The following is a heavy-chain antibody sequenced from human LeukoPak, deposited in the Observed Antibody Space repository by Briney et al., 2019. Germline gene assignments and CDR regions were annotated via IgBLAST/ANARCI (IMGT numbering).Heavy chain of an antibody. D-gene: IGHD6-19*01. CDR3: VRVSSDWEYFDR. Sequence: GGSLRLSCAASGFTFSSYWMHWVRQAPGKGLVWVSRINSDGSSTSYADSVKGRFTISRDNAKNTLYLQMNSLRAEDTAVYYCVRVSSDWEYFDRWGQGALVTVSS. CDR2: INSDGSST. CDR1: GFTFSSYW. V-gene: IGHV3-74*01. J-gene: IGHJ4*02.